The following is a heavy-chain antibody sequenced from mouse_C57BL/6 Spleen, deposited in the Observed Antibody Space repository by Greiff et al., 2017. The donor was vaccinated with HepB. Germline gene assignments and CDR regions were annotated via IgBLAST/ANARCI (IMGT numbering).Heavy chain of an antibody. V-gene: IGHV5-16*01. D-gene: IGHD2-2*01. CDR1: GFTFSDYY. J-gene: IGHJ1*03. CDR3: ARDGGGYHWYFDV. Sequence: EVQRVESEGGLVQPGSSMKLSCTASGFTFSDYYMAWVRQVPEKGLEWVANINYDGSSTYYLDSLKSRFIISRDNAKNILYLQMSSLKSEDTATYYCARDGGGYHWYFDVWGTGTTVTVSS. CDR2: INYDGSST.